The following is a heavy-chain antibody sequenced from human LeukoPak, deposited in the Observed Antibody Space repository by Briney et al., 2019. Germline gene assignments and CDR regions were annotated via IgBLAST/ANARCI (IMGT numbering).Heavy chain of an antibody. Sequence: ASVKVSCKASGYTFTSYDINWVRQATGQGLEWMGWMNPNSGNTGYAQKFQGRVTMTRNTSISTAYMELSSLRSEDTAAYCCARGRGYDILTGYHDAFDIWGQGTMVTVSS. CDR3: ARGRGYDILTGYHDAFDI. D-gene: IGHD3-9*01. J-gene: IGHJ3*02. V-gene: IGHV1-8*01. CDR1: GYTFTSYD. CDR2: MNPNSGNT.